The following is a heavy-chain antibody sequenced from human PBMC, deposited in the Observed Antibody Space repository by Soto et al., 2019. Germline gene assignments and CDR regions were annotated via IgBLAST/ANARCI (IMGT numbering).Heavy chain of an antibody. CDR3: AREYTYGSNFFDC. Sequence: QGQLQESGPGLVKPSQTLSLTCTVSGGSISSSAYYWSWIRQHPGKGLEWIGYISHSGSTYYNPSLKSRVIISVDTSKNQFSRSLTSVTAADTAVYYCAREYTYGSNFFDCWGQGALVTVSS. V-gene: IGHV4-31*03. CDR1: GGSISSSAYY. D-gene: IGHD5-18*01. CDR2: ISHSGST. J-gene: IGHJ4*02.